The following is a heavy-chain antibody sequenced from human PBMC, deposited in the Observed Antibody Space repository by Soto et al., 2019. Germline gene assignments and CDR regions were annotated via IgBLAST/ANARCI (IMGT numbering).Heavy chain of an antibody. Sequence: ASVKVSCKASGYTFTSYGISWVRQAPGQGLEWMGWISAYNGNTNYAQKLQGRVTMTTDTSTSTAYMELRSLRSDDTAVYYCARVVWFGELLSRYYGMDVWGQGPTVTVSS. J-gene: IGHJ6*02. D-gene: IGHD3-10*01. CDR1: GYTFTSYG. CDR2: ISAYNGNT. CDR3: ARVVWFGELLSRYYGMDV. V-gene: IGHV1-18*01.